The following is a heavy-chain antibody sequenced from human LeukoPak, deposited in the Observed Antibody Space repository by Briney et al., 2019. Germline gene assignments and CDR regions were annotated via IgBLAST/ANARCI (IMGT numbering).Heavy chain of an antibody. CDR3: ARGLDPYSSSCGY. CDR2: IYTSGST. V-gene: IGHV4-61*02. CDR1: GGSISSGSYY. Sequence: SQTLSLTCTVSGGSISSGSYYWSWIRKPAGKGLEWIGRIYTSGSTNYNPSLKSRVTISVDTSKNQFSLKLSSVTAADTAVYYCARGLDPYSSSCGYWGQGTLVTVSS. J-gene: IGHJ4*02. D-gene: IGHD6-13*01.